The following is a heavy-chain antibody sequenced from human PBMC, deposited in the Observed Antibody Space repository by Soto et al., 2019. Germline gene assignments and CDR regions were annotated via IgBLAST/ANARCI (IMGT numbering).Heavy chain of an antibody. CDR3: ARDHRSGFRYYYYGMDV. D-gene: IGHD3-10*01. V-gene: IGHV4-34*01. CDR1: GGSFSGYY. Sequence: QVQLQQWGAGLLKPSETLSLTCAVYGGSFSGYYWSWIRQPPGKGLEWIGEINHSGSTNYNPSLKSRVTISVDTSKNKFSLELSSVTAADTAVYYCARDHRSGFRYYYYGMDVWGQGTTVTVSS. J-gene: IGHJ6*02. CDR2: INHSGST.